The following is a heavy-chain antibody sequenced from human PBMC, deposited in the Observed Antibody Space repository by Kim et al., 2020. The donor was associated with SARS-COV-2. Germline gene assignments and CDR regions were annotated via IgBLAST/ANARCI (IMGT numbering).Heavy chain of an antibody. Sequence: SETLSLTCTVSGGSISSSSYYWGWIRQPPGKGLEWIGSIYYSGSTYYNPSLKSRVTISVDTSKNQFSLKLSSVTAADTAVYYCARHLTGVLGVNAYYYGSGRATDGMDVWGQGTTVTVSS. CDR2: IYYSGST. CDR3: ARHLTGVLGVNAYYYGSGRATDGMDV. V-gene: IGHV4-39*01. CDR1: GGSISSSSYY. J-gene: IGHJ6*02. D-gene: IGHD3-10*01.